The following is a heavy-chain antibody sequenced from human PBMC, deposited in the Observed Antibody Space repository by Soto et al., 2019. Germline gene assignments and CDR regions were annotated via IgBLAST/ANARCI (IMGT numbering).Heavy chain of an antibody. CDR2: IWYDGSNK. Sequence: GGSLRLSCAASGFTFSSYGMHWVRQAPGKGLEWVAVIWYDGSNKYYADSVKGRFTISRDNSKNTLYLQMNSLRAEDTAVYYCAREPPSLYSSSWYRYYFDYWGQGTLVTVSS. CDR1: GFTFSSYG. V-gene: IGHV3-33*01. J-gene: IGHJ4*02. D-gene: IGHD6-13*01. CDR3: AREPPSLYSSSWYRYYFDY.